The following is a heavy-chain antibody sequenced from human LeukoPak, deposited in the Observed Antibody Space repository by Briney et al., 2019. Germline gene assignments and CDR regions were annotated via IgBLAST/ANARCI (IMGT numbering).Heavy chain of an antibody. CDR3: ASEKSRDGYNSGFDY. CDR1: GYTFTGYY. Sequence: ASVKVSCKASGYTFTGYYMHWVRQAPGQGLEWMGWINPNSGGTNYAQKFQGRVTMTRDTSISTAYMELSSLRSEDTAVYYCASEKSRDGYNSGFDYWGQGTLVTVSS. D-gene: IGHD5-24*01. CDR2: INPNSGGT. J-gene: IGHJ4*02. V-gene: IGHV1-2*02.